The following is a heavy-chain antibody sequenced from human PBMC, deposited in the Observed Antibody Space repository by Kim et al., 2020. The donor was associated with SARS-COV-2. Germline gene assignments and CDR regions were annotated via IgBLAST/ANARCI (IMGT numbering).Heavy chain of an antibody. D-gene: IGHD1-26*01. CDR3: ARSNSRSAYYYGTDV. Sequence: DSVKGRFTISRDNSKNTLYLQMNSLRAEDTAVYYCARSNSRSAYYYGTDVWGQGTTVTVSS. J-gene: IGHJ6*02. V-gene: IGHV3-30*01.